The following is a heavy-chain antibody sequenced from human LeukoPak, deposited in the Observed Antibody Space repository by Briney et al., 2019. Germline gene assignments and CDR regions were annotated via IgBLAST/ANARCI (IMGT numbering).Heavy chain of an antibody. CDR2: ISAYNGNT. V-gene: IGHV1-18*01. CDR1: GYTFTSYG. J-gene: IGHJ4*02. D-gene: IGHD2-15*01. Sequence: ASVKVSCKASGYTFTSYGISWVRQAPGQGLEWMGWISAYNGNTNYAQKLQGRVTMTTDTSTSTACMELRSLRSDDTAVYYCARGTAVVVAATPLPGDFDYWGQGTLVTVSS. CDR3: ARGTAVVVAATPLPGDFDY.